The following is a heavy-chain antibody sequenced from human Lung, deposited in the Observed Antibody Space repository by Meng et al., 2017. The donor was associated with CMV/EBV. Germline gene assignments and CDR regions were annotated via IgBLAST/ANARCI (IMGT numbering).Heavy chain of an antibody. CDR2: IKQDGSEK. CDR3: ARRQWRYYFDY. D-gene: IGHD6-19*01. Sequence: GXXRLSCAASGFTFSSYWMSWVRQAPGKGLEWVANIKQDGSEKYYVDSVKGRFTISRDNAKNSLYLQMNSLRAEDTAVYYCARRQWRYYFDYWDQGTLVPVSS. J-gene: IGHJ4*02. V-gene: IGHV3-7*01. CDR1: GFTFSSYW.